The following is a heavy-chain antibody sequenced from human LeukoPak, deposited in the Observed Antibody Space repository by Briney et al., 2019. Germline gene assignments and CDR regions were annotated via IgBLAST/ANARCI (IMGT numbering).Heavy chain of an antibody. CDR3: ARERWALYYDSSGYYYVPRHFDY. CDR1: GFTFSSYW. CDR2: IKQGGREK. D-gene: IGHD3-22*01. V-gene: IGHV3-7*05. Sequence: GGSLRLSCAASGFTFSSYWMSWVRQAPGQGLEWVANIKQGGREKYYVDSVKGRFTISRDNAKNSLYLKKNSLRAEDTAVYYCARERWALYYDSSGYYYVPRHFDYWGKGTLVTVSS. J-gene: IGHJ4*02.